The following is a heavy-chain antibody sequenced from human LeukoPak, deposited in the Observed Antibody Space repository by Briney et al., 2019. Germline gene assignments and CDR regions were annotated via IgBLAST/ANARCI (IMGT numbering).Heavy chain of an antibody. Sequence: SETLSLTCTVSGGSISSYYWSWIRQPAATGLEWIGRIYTSGSTNYNPSLKSRVTMSVDTSKNQFSLKLSSVTATDTAVYDCARDSPPRDYFYYWGQRTLVTVSS. CDR1: GGSISSYY. J-gene: IGHJ4*02. CDR3: ARDSPPRDYFYY. CDR2: IYTSGST. V-gene: IGHV4-4*07.